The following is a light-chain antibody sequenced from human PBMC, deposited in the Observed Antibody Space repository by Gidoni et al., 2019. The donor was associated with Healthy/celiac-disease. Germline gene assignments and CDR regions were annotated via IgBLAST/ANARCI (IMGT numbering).Light chain of an antibody. CDR1: SSNIGAGYD. CDR3: QSYDSSLSGGV. V-gene: IGLV1-40*01. Sequence: QSVLTQPPSVSGAPGPRVTISCTGSSSNIGAGYDVHWYQQLPGTAPKLLIYGTSNRPSGVPDRFPGSKSGTSASLAITGLQAEDEADYYCQSYDSSLSGGVFGGGTKLTVL. J-gene: IGLJ2*01. CDR2: GTS.